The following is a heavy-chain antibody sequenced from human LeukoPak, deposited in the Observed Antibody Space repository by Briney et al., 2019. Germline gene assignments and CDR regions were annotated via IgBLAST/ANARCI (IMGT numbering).Heavy chain of an antibody. CDR2: ISSSGSYI. D-gene: IGHD3-22*01. CDR1: GFTFSSYS. Sequence: GGSLRLSCAASGFTFSSYSVNWVRQAPGKGLEWVSSISSSGSYIYYADSVKGRFTISRDNAKNSLYLQMNSLRAEDTAVYYCARDSLYYDSSGYYAFDYWGQGTLVTVSS. J-gene: IGHJ4*02. CDR3: ARDSLYYDSSGYYAFDY. V-gene: IGHV3-21*01.